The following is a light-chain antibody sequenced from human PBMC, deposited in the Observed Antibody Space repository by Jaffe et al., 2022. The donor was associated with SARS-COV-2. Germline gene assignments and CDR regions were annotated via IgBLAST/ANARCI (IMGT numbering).Light chain of an antibody. CDR1: QSVTSNY. V-gene: IGKV3-20*01. Sequence: IVLTQSPDTLSLSPGERATLSCRASQSVTSNYLAWYQQKSGQAPRLLIFGASTRATGIPDRFSGSGSGADFTLTISRLEPEDFAVYFCQQYGTSPEMHSFGQGTEVEIK. CDR2: GAS. J-gene: IGKJ2*03. CDR3: QQYGTSPEMHS.